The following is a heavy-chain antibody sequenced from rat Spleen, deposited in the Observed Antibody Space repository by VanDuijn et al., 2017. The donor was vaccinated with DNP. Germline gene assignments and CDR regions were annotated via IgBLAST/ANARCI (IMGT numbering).Heavy chain of an antibody. CDR3: ARHYGGYSYYWYFDF. J-gene: IGHJ1*01. CDR2: ITSGGGTT. D-gene: IGHD1-11*01. CDR1: GFTFSYYW. Sequence: EVQLVESGGDLVQPGRSLKLSCVASGFTFSYYWMTWIRQVPGKGLEWIASITSGGGTTSYPDSVKGRFTISRDDAKNTLYLQMDSLRSEDTATYYCARHYGGYSYYWYFDFWGPGTMVTVSS. V-gene: IGHV5-31*01.